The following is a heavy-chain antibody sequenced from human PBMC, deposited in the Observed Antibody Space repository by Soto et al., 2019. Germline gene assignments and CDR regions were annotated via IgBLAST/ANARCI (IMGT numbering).Heavy chain of an antibody. Sequence: GGSLRLSCAASGFTVSSNYMSWVRQAPGKGLEWVSVIYSGGSTYYADSVKGRFTISRHNSKNTLYLQMNSLRAEDTAVYYCARVNMWDPGTYYFDYWGQGTLVTVSS. J-gene: IGHJ4*02. CDR1: GFTVSSNY. D-gene: IGHD1-1*01. CDR3: ARVNMWDPGTYYFDY. CDR2: IYSGGST. V-gene: IGHV3-53*04.